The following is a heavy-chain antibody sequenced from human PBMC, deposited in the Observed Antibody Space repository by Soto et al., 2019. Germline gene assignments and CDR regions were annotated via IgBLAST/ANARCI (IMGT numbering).Heavy chain of an antibody. Sequence: GGSLRLSCAASGFTFSSYAMSWVRQAPGKGLEWVSAISGSGGSTYYADSVKGRFTISRDNSKNTLYLQMNSLRAEDTAVYYCATTGYCSSTSCSPPSYYYMDVWGKGTTVTISS. CDR1: GFTFSSYA. D-gene: IGHD2-2*01. CDR3: ATTGYCSSTSCSPPSYYYMDV. V-gene: IGHV3-23*01. CDR2: ISGSGGST. J-gene: IGHJ6*03.